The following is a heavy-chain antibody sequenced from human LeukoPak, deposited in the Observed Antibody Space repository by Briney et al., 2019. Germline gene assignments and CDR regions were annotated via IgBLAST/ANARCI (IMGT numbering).Heavy chain of an antibody. V-gene: IGHV4-38-2*02. CDR3: ARIVRGVNKYYFDY. D-gene: IGHD3-10*01. J-gene: IGHJ4*02. Sequence: SETLSLTCTVSGFSISSGYYWGWIRQPPGKGLEWIGSINHSGSTYYNPSLKSRVSISVDTSKNQFSLRLRSVTAADTAFYYCARIVRGVNKYYFDYWGQGTLVTVSS. CDR1: GFSISSGYY. CDR2: INHSGST.